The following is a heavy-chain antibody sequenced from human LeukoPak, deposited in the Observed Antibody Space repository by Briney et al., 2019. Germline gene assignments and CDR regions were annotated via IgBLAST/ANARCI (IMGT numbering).Heavy chain of an antibody. V-gene: IGHV3-66*02. Sequence: GGPLRLSCAASGFTVSSNYMSWVRQAPAKGLEWVSVIYSGGSTYYADSVKGRFTISRDNSKNTLYLQMNSLRAEDTAVYYCARELYYYDSSGYYRYFDYWGQGTLVTVSS. J-gene: IGHJ4*02. CDR2: IYSGGST. CDR1: GFTVSSNY. D-gene: IGHD3-22*01. CDR3: ARELYYYDSSGYYRYFDY.